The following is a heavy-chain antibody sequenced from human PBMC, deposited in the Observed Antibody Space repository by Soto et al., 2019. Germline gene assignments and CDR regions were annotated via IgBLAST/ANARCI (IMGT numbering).Heavy chain of an antibody. CDR3: AHRTGGSFDP. J-gene: IGHJ5*02. CDR2: IYRDDDK. CDR1: GFLLSSSGVG. V-gene: IGHV2-5*02. D-gene: IGHD3-10*01. Sequence: QITLKESGPTLVKPTQTLTLTCTFSGFLLSSSGVGVGWIRQPPGKALEWLALIYRDDDKRYSPSLKSRLTITKDTSKNQVVLTMTNMDPVDTATYYCAHRTGGSFDPWGQGTLVTVSS.